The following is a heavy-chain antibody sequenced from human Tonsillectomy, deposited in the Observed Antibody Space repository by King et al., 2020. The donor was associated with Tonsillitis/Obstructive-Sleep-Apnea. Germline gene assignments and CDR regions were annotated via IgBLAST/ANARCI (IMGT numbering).Heavy chain of an antibody. CDR1: GGSFSGYY. Sequence: VQLQQWGAGLLKPSETLSLTCAVYGGSFSGYYWSWIRQPPGKGLEWIGEINHSGSTHYNPSLKSRVTISVGKSKNQFSLKLSSVTAADTAVYYCARDGSGYQPFDPWGQGTLVPVSS. CDR2: INHSGST. V-gene: IGHV4-34*01. J-gene: IGHJ5*02. D-gene: IGHD5-12*01. CDR3: ARDGSGYQPFDP.